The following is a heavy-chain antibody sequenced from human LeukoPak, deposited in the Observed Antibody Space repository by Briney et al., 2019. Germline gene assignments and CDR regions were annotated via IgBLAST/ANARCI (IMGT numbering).Heavy chain of an antibody. CDR1: GYTFSTYY. CDR2: INPSGGYT. CDR3: ARGRGSGTYSARDFDY. D-gene: IGHD3-10*01. V-gene: IGHV1-46*01. Sequence: GASVKVSCKASGYTFSTYYMHWVRQAPGQGLEWMGIINPSGGYTSYAQKFQDRVTMTRDPSTSPVYVELSSLRSEDTAVYYCARGRGSGTYSARDFDYWGQGTLVTVSS. J-gene: IGHJ4*02.